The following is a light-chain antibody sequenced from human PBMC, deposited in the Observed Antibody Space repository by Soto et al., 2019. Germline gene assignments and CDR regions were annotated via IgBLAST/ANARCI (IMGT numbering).Light chain of an antibody. CDR3: CSYAGSYTFVV. V-gene: IGLV2-11*01. Sequence: QSALTQPRSVSGSPGQSVTISFTGTSSDVGGYNYVSWYQQHPGKAPKLMIYDVSTRPSGVPDHFSGSKSGNTASLTISGLQAEDEADYYCCSYAGSYTFVVFGGGTKVTVL. J-gene: IGLJ2*01. CDR2: DVS. CDR1: SSDVGGYNY.